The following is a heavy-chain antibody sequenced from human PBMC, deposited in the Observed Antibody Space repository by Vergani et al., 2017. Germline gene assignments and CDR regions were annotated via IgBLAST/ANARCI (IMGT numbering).Heavy chain of an antibody. D-gene: IGHD6-6*01. V-gene: IGHV5-51*03. Sequence: EVQLVQSGAEVKKPGASLKISCQGSGYSITNYWIACVRQRPGKGLEWMGIIYAGDSDVRYSPSFQGQVTMSVDKSLSTAYLQWSSLKASDTATYYCAKTHEFARLYSSYNWCDPWGQGTQVTVSS. CDR2: IYAGDSDV. CDR3: AKTHEFARLYSSYNWCDP. J-gene: IGHJ5*02. CDR1: GYSITNYW.